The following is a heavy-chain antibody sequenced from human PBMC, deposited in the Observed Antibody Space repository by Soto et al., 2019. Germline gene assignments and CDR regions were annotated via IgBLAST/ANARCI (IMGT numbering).Heavy chain of an antibody. V-gene: IGHV4-30-4*01. Sequence: QVQLQESGPGLVKPSQTLSLTCTVSGGSISSGDYYWSWIRQPPGKGLEWIGYIYYSGSTYYNPSLTSRLTIPVDPSKNQVSLMLSSVTAADTAVYYCARVSYSYDSSGYSHYWGQGTLVTVSS. CDR2: IYYSGST. D-gene: IGHD3-22*01. CDR1: GGSISSGDYY. CDR3: ARVSYSYDSSGYSHY. J-gene: IGHJ4*02.